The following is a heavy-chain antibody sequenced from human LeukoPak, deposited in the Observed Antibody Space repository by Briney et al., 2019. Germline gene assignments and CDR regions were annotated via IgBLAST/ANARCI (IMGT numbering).Heavy chain of an antibody. J-gene: IGHJ6*03. CDR1: GGSISSSNW. V-gene: IGHV4-4*02. D-gene: IGHD6-6*01. CDR2: IYHSGST. CDR3: ARALGSIAARGVYMDV. Sequence: PSETLSLTCAVSGGSISSSNWWSWVRQPPGKGLEWIGEIYHSGSTDYNPSLKSRVTISVDKSKNQFSLKLSSVTAADTAVYYCARALGSIAARGVYMDVWGKGTTVTVSS.